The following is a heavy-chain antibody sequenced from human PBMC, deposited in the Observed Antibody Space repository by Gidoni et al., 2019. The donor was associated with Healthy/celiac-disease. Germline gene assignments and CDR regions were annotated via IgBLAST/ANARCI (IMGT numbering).Heavy chain of an antibody. Sequence: ELQLVEYGGGLVQPGGSLCLPCPASVFTFRGYSVPWVRQAPGKGAVWASRINSDGSSTSYADAVKGRFTISRDNAKNTLYLQMNSLRAEDTAVYYCARDSYDSSGYYYYYYGMDVWGQGTTVTVSS. J-gene: IGHJ6*02. CDR1: VFTFRGYS. V-gene: IGHV3-74*01. D-gene: IGHD3-22*01. CDR2: INSDGSST. CDR3: ARDSYDSSGYYYYYYGMDV.